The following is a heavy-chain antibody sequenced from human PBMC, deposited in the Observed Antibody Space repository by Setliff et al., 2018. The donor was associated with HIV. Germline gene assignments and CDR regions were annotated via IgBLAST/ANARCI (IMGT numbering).Heavy chain of an antibody. CDR1: GFTFSRYA. J-gene: IGHJ3*02. CDR2: TT. CDR3: AKHRSIGVAGYDAFDI. D-gene: IGHD6-19*01. V-gene: IGHV3-23*01. Sequence: GESLKISCAASGFTFSRYAMSWVRQAPGKGLEWVSTTTYYADSVKGRFNISRDNSKSTLYLQMNSLRAEDTAIYYCAKHRSIGVAGYDAFDIWGQGTRGTASS.